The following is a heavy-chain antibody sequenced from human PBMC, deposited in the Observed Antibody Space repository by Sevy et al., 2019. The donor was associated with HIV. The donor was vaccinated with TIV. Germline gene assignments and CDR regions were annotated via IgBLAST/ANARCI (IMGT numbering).Heavy chain of an antibody. CDR1: GFTFSNYW. CDR3: AREQRTGSITDYFDS. J-gene: IGHJ4*02. V-gene: IGHV3-7*01. D-gene: IGHD1-7*01. Sequence: GGSLRLSCAASGFTFSNYWMSWVRQAPGKGLECVANINQDGSEKYYLDSVKGRFIVSRDNAKNSLYLQMNSLRAEDSAVYYCAREQRTGSITDYFDSWGQGTLVTVSS. CDR2: INQDGSEK.